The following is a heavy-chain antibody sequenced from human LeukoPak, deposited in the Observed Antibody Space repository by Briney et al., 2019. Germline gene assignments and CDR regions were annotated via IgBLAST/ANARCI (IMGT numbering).Heavy chain of an antibody. CDR3: ASSGIFGVARSHFQH. CDR2: ISAYNGNT. D-gene: IGHD3-3*01. Sequence: GASVKVSCKASGYTFTSYGISWVRQAPGQGLEWMGWISAYNGNTNYAQKLQGRVTMTTDTSTSTAYMELRSLRSDDTAVYYCASSGIFGVARSHFQHWGQGTLVTVSS. CDR1: GYTFTSYG. V-gene: IGHV1-18*01. J-gene: IGHJ1*01.